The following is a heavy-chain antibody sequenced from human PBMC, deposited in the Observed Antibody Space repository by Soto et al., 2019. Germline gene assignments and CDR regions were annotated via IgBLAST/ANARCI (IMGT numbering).Heavy chain of an antibody. V-gene: IGHV3-30*18. CDR2: ISSDGTTK. J-gene: IGHJ4*02. Sequence: QVQLVESGGGVVHPGRSLRLSCVASGIDLENYGIHWVRQAPGEGLEWVAVISSDGTTKSYIDSVGGRFTISRDNSRSTVFLQMISLRREDTAMYYCVKDGGGVRYNYNIRGDSWGQGTQVTVSS. CDR1: GIDLENYG. D-gene: IGHD5-18*01. CDR3: VKDGGGVRYNYNIRGDS.